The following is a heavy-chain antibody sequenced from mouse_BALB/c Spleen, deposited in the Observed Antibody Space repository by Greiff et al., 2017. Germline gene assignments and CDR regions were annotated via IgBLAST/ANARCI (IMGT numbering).Heavy chain of an antibody. V-gene: IGHV14-3*02. J-gene: IGHJ3*01. Sequence: VQLQQSGAELVKPGASVKLSCTASGFNIKDTYMHWVKQRPEQGLEWIGRIDPANGNTKYDPKFQGKATITADTSSNTAYLQLSSLTSEDTAVYYCARIYYGSTFLAWFAYWGQGTLVTVSA. CDR1: GFNIKDTY. D-gene: IGHD1-1*01. CDR3: ARIYYGSTFLAWFAY. CDR2: IDPANGNT.